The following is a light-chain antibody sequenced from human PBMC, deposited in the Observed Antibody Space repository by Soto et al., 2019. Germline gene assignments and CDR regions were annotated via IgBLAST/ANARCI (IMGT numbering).Light chain of an antibody. CDR1: SSDVGGYNY. Sequence: QSVLTQPASVSGSPGQSITISCTGTSSDVGGYNYVSWYQQHPDKAPKLMIYEVSNRPSGVSNRFSGSKSGNTASLTISGLQAEDEADYYCSSYTSSSTVLFGGGTKLTVL. CDR3: SSYTSSSTVL. J-gene: IGLJ2*01. V-gene: IGLV2-14*01. CDR2: EVS.